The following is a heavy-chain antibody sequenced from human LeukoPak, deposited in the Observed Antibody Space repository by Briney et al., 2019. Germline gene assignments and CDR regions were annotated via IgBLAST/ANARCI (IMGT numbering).Heavy chain of an antibody. CDR3: ARVGRGTPNWFDP. D-gene: IGHD2-15*01. CDR2: IYYSGSA. CDR1: GGSISSSY. V-gene: IGHV4-59*01. J-gene: IGHJ5*02. Sequence: SETLSLTCTVSGGSISSSYWSWIRQPPGKGPEWIGYIYYSGSADYNPSLKSRVTISVDTSKNQFSLKLTSVTAAGTATYYCARVGRGTPNWFDPWGQGTLVTVSS.